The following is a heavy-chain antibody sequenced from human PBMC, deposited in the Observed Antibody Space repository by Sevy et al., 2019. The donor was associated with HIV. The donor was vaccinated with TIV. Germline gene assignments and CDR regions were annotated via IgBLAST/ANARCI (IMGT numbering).Heavy chain of an antibody. CDR1: GFTFSSYS. CDR3: ARDLDQGYYYDSSGYFY. J-gene: IGHJ4*02. V-gene: IGHV3-21*01. Sequence: GESLKISCAASGFTFSSYSMNWVRQAPGKGLEWVSSISSSSSYLYYAYSLEGQFTISSDNAKNSLYLQMNSLRAEDTAVYYCARDLDQGYYYDSSGYFYWGQGTLVTVSS. D-gene: IGHD3-22*01. CDR2: ISSSSSYL.